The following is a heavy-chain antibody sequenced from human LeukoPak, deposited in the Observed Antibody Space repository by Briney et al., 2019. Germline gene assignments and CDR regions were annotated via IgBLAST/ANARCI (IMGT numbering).Heavy chain of an antibody. V-gene: IGHV4-59*01. CDR2: LSDVGTN. CDR3: ARDGGGGSSFDY. CDR1: GVSISSYY. J-gene: IGHJ4*02. D-gene: IGHD3-16*01. Sequence: PSETLSLTCAVSGVSISSYYWSWIRQHPGKGLEWIGYLSDVGTNDYNPSLKGRVTISRDTSKNQFSLRLSSVTAADAAVYHCARDGGGGSSFDYWGQGTLVTVSS.